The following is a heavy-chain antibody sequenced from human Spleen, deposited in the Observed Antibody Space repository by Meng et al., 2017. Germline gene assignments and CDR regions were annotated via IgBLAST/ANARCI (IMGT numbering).Heavy chain of an antibody. V-gene: IGHV2-5*02. CDR2: IYWDDDK. Sequence: QITLKRAGPTLLKPHPTLTLTCTFSGFSLSTSGVGVGWIRQPPGKALEWLALIYWDDDKRHSPTLKTRLTITKDTSKNQVVLTMSDMDLVDTATYYCARRPVIDPREFYFDFWGQGTLVTVSS. CDR1: GFSLSTSGVG. D-gene: IGHD2/OR15-2a*01. J-gene: IGHJ4*02. CDR3: ARRPVIDPREFYFDF.